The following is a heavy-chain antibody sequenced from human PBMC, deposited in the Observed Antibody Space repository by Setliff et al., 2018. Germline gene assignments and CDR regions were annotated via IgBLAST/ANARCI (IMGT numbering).Heavy chain of an antibody. D-gene: IGHD2-8*01. CDR3: SRLVRYCTKTACQTLPGGEY. CDR1: GYIFSDYG. V-gene: IGHV1-18*01. Sequence: ASVKVSCKSSGYIFSDYGITWVRQAPGQGLEWMGWANNNNFNTNYAQKFQGRVTMTIDTSTGTAYLDLRSLTSDDTAAYFCSRLVRYCTKTACQTLPGGEYWGQGTLVTVSS. J-gene: IGHJ4*02. CDR2: ANNNNFNT.